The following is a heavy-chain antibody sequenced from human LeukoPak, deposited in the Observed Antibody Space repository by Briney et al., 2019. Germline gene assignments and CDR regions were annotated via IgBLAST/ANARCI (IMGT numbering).Heavy chain of an antibody. J-gene: IGHJ4*02. V-gene: IGHV3-21*01. Sequence: GGSLRLSCAASGFTFSRYSMNWVRQAPGKGLEWVSSISSSSSYIYYADSVKGRFTISRDNAKNSLYLQMNSLRAEDTAVYYCARVRGRGYFDYWGQGTLVTVSS. CDR2: ISSSSSYI. CDR1: GFTFSRYS. CDR3: ARVRGRGYFDY. D-gene: IGHD3-10*01.